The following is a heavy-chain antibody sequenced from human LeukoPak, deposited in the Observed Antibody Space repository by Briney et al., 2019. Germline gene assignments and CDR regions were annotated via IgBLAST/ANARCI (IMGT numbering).Heavy chain of an antibody. J-gene: IGHJ4*02. CDR1: GGSISSYY. CDR2: IYTTGNT. Sequence: SETLSLTCSVSGGSISSYYWSWIRQPAGKGREWIGRIYTTGNTDYNPSLKSRVTMSVDTSKNQFSLNLSPVTAADTAVYYCARAARGWSGFDYWGQGTLVTVSS. D-gene: IGHD3-3*01. CDR3: ARAARGWSGFDY. V-gene: IGHV4-4*07.